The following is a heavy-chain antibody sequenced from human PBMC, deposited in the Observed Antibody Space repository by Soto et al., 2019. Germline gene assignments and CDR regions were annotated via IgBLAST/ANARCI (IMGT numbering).Heavy chain of an antibody. D-gene: IGHD2-2*01. CDR1: GGSISSGGYS. CDR3: ARVSKVPAAIWFDP. CDR2: IYHSGST. V-gene: IGHV4-30-2*01. Sequence: SETLSLTCAVSGGSISSGGYSWSWIRQPPGKGLEWIGYIYHSGSTYYNPSLKSRVTISVDRSKNQFSLKLSSVTAADTAVYYCARVSKVPAAIWFDPWGQGTLVTVSS. J-gene: IGHJ5*02.